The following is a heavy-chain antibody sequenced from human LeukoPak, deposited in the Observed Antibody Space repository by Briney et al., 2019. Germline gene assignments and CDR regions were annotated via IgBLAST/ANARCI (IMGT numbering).Heavy chain of an antibody. CDR1: GYTFTSYG. CDR3: ALVVVPAAPFDY. J-gene: IGHJ4*02. V-gene: IGHV1-2*02. Sequence: ASVKVSCKASGYTFTSYGISWVRQAPGQGLEWMGWINPNSGRTNYAQKFQRRVTMTRDTSISPAYMELSRLRSDDTAVYYCALVVVPAAPFDYWGQGTLVTVSS. CDR2: INPNSGRT. D-gene: IGHD2-2*01.